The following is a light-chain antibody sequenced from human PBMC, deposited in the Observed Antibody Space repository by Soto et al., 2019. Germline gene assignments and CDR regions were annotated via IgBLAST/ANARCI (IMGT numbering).Light chain of an antibody. CDR1: DSNIGSNT. CDR2: NNN. J-gene: IGLJ2*01. Sequence: QAVVTQPPSASGTPGQRVTISCSGSDSNIGSNTVNWYQHLPGTAPKLLIYNNNQRPSGVPDRFSGSRSGTSASLAISGLQSEDEADYYCSTWDDSLHGPIFGGGTKLTVL. CDR3: STWDDSLHGPI. V-gene: IGLV1-44*01.